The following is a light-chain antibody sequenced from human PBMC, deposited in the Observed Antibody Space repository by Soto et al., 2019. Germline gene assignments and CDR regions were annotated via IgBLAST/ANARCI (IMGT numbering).Light chain of an antibody. CDR3: QDYGSSPFT. CDR2: GIS. J-gene: IGKJ3*01. V-gene: IGKV3-20*01. Sequence: EIFLTQSPGTLSLPPGERATLSCRASRSITSNYLAWYQQRPGQAPRPLIYGISNRATGVPDRFSGSGSGTEFTLTIDRLEPEDFGVYYCQDYGSSPFTFGPGTKVDIK. CDR1: RSITSNY.